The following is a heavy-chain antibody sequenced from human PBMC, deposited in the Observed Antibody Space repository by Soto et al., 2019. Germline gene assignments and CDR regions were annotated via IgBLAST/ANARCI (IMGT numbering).Heavy chain of an antibody. CDR2: IYYSGST. J-gene: IGHJ4*02. D-gene: IGHD6-13*01. V-gene: IGHV4-59*08. CDR3: ARQEMGQQLVPGVFDY. CDR1: GGSFSGYY. Sequence: ASETLSLTCAVYGGSFSGYYWTWIRQPPEKGLEWIGYIYYSGSTNYNPSLKSRVTISVDTSKNQFSLKLSSVTAADTAVYYWARQEMGQQLVPGVFDYWGQGTLVTVSS.